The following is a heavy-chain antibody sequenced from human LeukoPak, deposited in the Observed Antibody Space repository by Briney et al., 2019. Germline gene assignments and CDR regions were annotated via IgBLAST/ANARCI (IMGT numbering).Heavy chain of an antibody. D-gene: IGHD3-3*01. Sequence: PSETLSLTCTVSGGSISSYYWSWIRQPPGKGLEWIGYIYYSGSTNYNPSLKSRVTISVDTSKNQFSLKLSSVTAADTAVYYCARDSGDFWSGPPTLWGQGTLVTVSS. CDR1: GGSISSYY. V-gene: IGHV4-59*01. CDR3: ARDSGDFWSGPPTL. CDR2: IYYSGST. J-gene: IGHJ4*02.